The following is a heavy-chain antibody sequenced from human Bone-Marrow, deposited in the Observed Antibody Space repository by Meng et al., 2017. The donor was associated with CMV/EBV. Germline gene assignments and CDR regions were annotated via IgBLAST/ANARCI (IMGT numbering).Heavy chain of an antibody. J-gene: IGHJ6*02. Sequence: GESLKISCAASGFTFSSYDMHWVRQATGKGLEWVSAIGTAGDTYYRGSVKGRFTISRENAKNSLYLQMNSLRAGDTAVYYCARGCTNGVCSIFYYYYGMDVWGQGTTVTVSS. CDR3: ARGCTNGVCSIFYYYYGMDV. CDR1: GFTFSSYD. CDR2: IGTAGDT. V-gene: IGHV3-13*01. D-gene: IGHD2-8*01.